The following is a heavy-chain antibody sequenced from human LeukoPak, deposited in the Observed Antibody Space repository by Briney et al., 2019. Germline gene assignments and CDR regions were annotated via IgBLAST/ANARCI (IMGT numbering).Heavy chain of an antibody. V-gene: IGHV1-2*02. CDR2: INPKSGVT. D-gene: IGHD3-22*01. J-gene: IGHJ4*02. CDR3: ASSPNYYDSSGYYSLDY. Sequence: ASVKVSCKASGYXFTSYYMHWVRQAPGQGLEWMGWINPKSGVTNYAQKFQGRDTMAGDTSISTAYMDLKRLRSDDTAMYYCASSPNYYDSSGYYSLDYWGQGTLVTVSS. CDR1: GYXFTSYY.